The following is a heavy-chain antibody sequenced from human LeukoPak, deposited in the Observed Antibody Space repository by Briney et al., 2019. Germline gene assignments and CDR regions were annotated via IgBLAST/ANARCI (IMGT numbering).Heavy chain of an antibody. CDR3: ARDHEPSVIHY. Sequence: SETLSLTCAVSGGSISSGGYSWSWIRQPPGKGLEWIGYIYHSGSTYYNPSLKSRVTISVDRSKNQFSLKLSFVTAADTAVYYCARDHEPSVIHYWGQGTLVTVSS. CDR2: IYHSGST. CDR1: GGSISSGGYS. V-gene: IGHV4-30-2*01. J-gene: IGHJ4*02. D-gene: IGHD3-16*02.